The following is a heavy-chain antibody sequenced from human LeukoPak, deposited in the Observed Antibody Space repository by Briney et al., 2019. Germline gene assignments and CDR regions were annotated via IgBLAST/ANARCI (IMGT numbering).Heavy chain of an antibody. Sequence: PGGSLRLSCAASGFTFSSYAMSWVRQAPGKGLEWVSAISGSGGNTYYADSVKGRFTISRDNSKNTLYLQMNSLRAEDAAVYYCAKDTRGDYGWDFDYWGQGTLVTVSS. CDR3: AKDTRGDYGWDFDY. CDR1: GFTFSSYA. D-gene: IGHD3-10*01. CDR2: ISGSGGNT. J-gene: IGHJ4*02. V-gene: IGHV3-23*01.